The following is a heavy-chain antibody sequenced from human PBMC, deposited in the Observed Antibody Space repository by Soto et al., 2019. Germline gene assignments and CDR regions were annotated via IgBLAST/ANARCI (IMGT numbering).Heavy chain of an antibody. CDR2: FYYFGST. CDR3: ATSTMTSNWFDH. V-gene: IGHV4-39*01. CDR1: GDCISSGVYY. J-gene: IGHJ5*02. D-gene: IGHD3-3*01. Sequence: SETLSLTCSVSGDCISSGVYYWGCIRQPPGKGLEWIGNFYYFGSTYYNPSLKSRDTISVDTPNNQLSLRLRSVTAADTAVYYCATSTMTSNWFDHWGQGPLVTVSS.